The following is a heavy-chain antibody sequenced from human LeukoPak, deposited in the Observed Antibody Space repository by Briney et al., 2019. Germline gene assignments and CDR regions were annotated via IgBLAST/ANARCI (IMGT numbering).Heavy chain of an antibody. Sequence: ASETLSLTCTVSGGSISSSSYYWGWIRQPPGKGLEWIGSIYYSGSTYYNPSLKSRVTISVDTSKNQFSLKLSSVTAADTAVYYCARGGFDGYNIDYWGQGTLVTVSS. CDR2: IYYSGST. CDR1: GGSISSSSYY. D-gene: IGHD5-24*01. J-gene: IGHJ4*02. CDR3: ARGGFDGYNIDY. V-gene: IGHV4-39*07.